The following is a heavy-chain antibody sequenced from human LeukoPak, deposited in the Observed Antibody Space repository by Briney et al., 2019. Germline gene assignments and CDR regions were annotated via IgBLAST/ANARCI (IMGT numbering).Heavy chain of an antibody. Sequence: PGGSLRLSCAASGFTFSSYSMNWVRQAPGKGLEWVSSISSSSSYIYYADSVKGRFTISRDNAKNSLYVQMNSLRAEDTAVYYCARVGDSSGYYYYYYYMDVWGKGTTVTVSS. CDR2: ISSSSSYI. J-gene: IGHJ6*03. CDR1: GFTFSSYS. CDR3: ARVGDSSGYYYYYYYMDV. V-gene: IGHV3-21*01. D-gene: IGHD3-22*01.